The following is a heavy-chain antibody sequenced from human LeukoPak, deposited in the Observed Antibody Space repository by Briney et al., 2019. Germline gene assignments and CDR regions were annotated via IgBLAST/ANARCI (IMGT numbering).Heavy chain of an antibody. V-gene: IGHV1-8*02. D-gene: IGHD4-17*01. CDR2: MNPNSGNT. Sequence: GASVKVSCKASGYTFTSYDINWVRQATGQGLEWMGWMNPNSGNTGYAQKFQGRVTMTRDMSTSTVYMELSSLRSEDTAVYYCAREGDYGDFDYWGQGTLVTVSS. CDR3: AREGDYGDFDY. J-gene: IGHJ4*02. CDR1: GYTFTSYD.